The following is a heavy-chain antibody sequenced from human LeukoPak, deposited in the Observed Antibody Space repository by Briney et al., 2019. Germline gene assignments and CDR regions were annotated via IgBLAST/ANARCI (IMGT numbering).Heavy chain of an antibody. J-gene: IGHJ4*02. V-gene: IGHV3-30-3*01. CDR1: GFTFSSYA. CDR2: ISYDGSNK. Sequence: GGSLRLSCAASGFTFSSYAMHWVRQAPGKGLEWVAVISYDGSNKYYADSVKGRFTISRDNSKNALYLQMNSLRAEDTAVYYCAKEKVGSFDYWGQGTLVTVSS. CDR3: AKEKVGSFDY. D-gene: IGHD2-2*01.